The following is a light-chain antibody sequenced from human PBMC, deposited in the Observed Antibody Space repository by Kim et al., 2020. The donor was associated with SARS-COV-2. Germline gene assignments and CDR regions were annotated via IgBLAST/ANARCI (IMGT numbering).Light chain of an antibody. CDR1: TSDRGSNY. CDR2: RNN. CDR3: ATWDDSLNGPV. Sequence: GQRVTTTCSGSTSDRGSNYIYSSQQLPGTAPKPLTYRNNQRPSGVPDRFSVSKSGTSASLAISGLRSDDEADYYCATWDDSLNGPVFGGGTHLTVL. V-gene: IGLV1-47*01. J-gene: IGLJ3*02.